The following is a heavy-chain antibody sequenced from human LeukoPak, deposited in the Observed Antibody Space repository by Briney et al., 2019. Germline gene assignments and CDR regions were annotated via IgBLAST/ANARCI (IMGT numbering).Heavy chain of an antibody. J-gene: IGHJ4*02. CDR1: GDSVSGFY. Sequence: SETLSLTCTVSGDSVSGFYWSWIRQPPGKGLEWIGYVYYSGSTNYNPSLKSRVTISVDTSKSQFSLKLSSVTAADTAVYYCAKTGRGDGYNFFDYWGQGTLVTVSS. D-gene: IGHD5-24*01. CDR3: AKTGRGDGYNFFDY. V-gene: IGHV4-59*02. CDR2: VYYSGST.